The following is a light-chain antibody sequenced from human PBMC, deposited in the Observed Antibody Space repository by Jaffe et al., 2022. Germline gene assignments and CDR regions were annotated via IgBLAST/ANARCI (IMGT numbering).Light chain of an antibody. CDR1: QTMGTC. CDR3: QQSYDAPWT. Sequence: IQMTQSPSSLSASVGDRVTITCRASQTMGTCLNWYQQKPGKAPKLLIYTASNLQSGVPSRFSGSGSGTEFTLTISSLQPEDFGTYYCQQSYDAPWTYGQGTKVEIK. V-gene: IGKV1-39*01. J-gene: IGKJ1*01. CDR2: TAS.